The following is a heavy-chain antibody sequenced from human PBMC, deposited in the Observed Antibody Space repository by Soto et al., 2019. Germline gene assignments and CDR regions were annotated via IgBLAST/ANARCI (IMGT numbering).Heavy chain of an antibody. CDR2: MYYTGVT. V-gene: IGHV4-61*01. Sequence: SETLSLTCSFSGSSVRSGNHFWNWIRQPPGRGLEWLGYMYYTGVTNYNPSLKSRVSMSVDTSKDQFSLNLTSLTAADTAVYYCARGGEPLGYYGLDVWGQGTTVTVSS. CDR3: ARGGEPLGYYGLDV. CDR1: GSSVRSGNHF. J-gene: IGHJ6*02.